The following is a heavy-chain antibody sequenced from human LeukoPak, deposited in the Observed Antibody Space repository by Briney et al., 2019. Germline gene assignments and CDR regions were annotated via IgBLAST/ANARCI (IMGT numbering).Heavy chain of an antibody. Sequence: GGSLRLSCAASGFTFSSYSMNWVRQAPGKGLEWVSSISSSSSYIYYADSVKGRFTISRDNAKSSLYLQMNSLRAEDTAVHYCARNGLVRAYYMDVWGKGTTVTVSS. J-gene: IGHJ6*03. V-gene: IGHV3-21*01. CDR2: ISSSSSYI. D-gene: IGHD6-19*01. CDR3: ARNGLVRAYYMDV. CDR1: GFTFSSYS.